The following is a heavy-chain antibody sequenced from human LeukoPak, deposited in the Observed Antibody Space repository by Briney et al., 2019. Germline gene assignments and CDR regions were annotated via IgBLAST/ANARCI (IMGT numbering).Heavy chain of an antibody. CDR3: ATVGYYDSSGYPVPLGY. CDR2: FDPEDGET. J-gene: IGHJ4*02. V-gene: IGHV1-24*01. Sequence: ASVKVSYKVSGYTLTELSMHCVRQAPGKGLEWMGGFDPEDGETIYAQKFQGRVTMTEDTSTDTAYMELSSLRSEDTAVYYCATVGYYDSSGYPVPLGYWGQGTLVTVSS. CDR1: GYTLTELS. D-gene: IGHD3-22*01.